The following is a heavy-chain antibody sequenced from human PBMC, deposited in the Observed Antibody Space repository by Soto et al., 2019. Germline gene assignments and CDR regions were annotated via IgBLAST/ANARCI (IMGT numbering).Heavy chain of an antibody. D-gene: IGHD7-27*01. CDR2: MSPKTGNT. Sequence: QVPLVQSGAEVKKPGASVKVSCKASGYTFTSCDINWVRQATGQGLEWIGWMSPKTGNTGYAQNFQGRVTMTRNPSISTAYMELSSLTSEDTAIYYCARGPPDWGFDLWGQGTLVPVSS. CDR1: GYTFTSCD. CDR3: ARGPPDWGFDL. J-gene: IGHJ4*02. V-gene: IGHV1-8*01.